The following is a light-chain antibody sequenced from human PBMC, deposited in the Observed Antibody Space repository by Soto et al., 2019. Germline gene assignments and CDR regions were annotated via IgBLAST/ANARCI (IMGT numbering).Light chain of an antibody. J-gene: IGKJ1*01. CDR3: QQYNKWPLWT. CDR1: QSVNSN. CDR2: GAF. V-gene: IGKV3-15*01. Sequence: EIVMTQSPATLSVSPGERVTLSCRASQSVNSNLAWYQQKPGQAPRLLIYGAFTRATCIPARFSGSGSGTEFTLSISSLQSEDFAVYYCQQYNKWPLWTFGQGTKVEIK.